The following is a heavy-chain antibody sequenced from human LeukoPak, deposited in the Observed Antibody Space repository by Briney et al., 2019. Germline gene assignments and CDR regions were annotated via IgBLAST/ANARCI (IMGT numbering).Heavy chain of an antibody. CDR1: GFTFSSYW. J-gene: IGHJ4*02. CDR3: TRGNSGHDY. V-gene: IGHV3-74*01. Sequence: GGSLRLSCAASGFTFSSYWMYWVRQAPGKGLVWISRIVSDGSSTTYADSVKGRFTISGDNAKNTLYLQMNSLRAEDTAVYYGTRGNSGHDYWGQGTLVTVSS. D-gene: IGHD4-23*01. CDR2: IVSDGSST.